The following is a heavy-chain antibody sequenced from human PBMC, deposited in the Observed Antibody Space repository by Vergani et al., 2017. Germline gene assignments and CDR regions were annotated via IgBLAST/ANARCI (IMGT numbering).Heavy chain of an antibody. CDR3: ARDLREWLRLGGPFDY. J-gene: IGHJ4*02. V-gene: IGHV1-69*01. CDR2: IIPIFGTA. Sequence: QVQLVQSGAEVKKPGSSVKVSCKASGGTFSSYAISWVRQAPGQGLEWMGGIIPIFGTANYAQKFQGGITLTADESTSKAYMELSSLRSGDTAVYYCARDLREWLRLGGPFDYWGQGTLVTGSS. CDR1: GGTFSSYA. D-gene: IGHD5-12*01.